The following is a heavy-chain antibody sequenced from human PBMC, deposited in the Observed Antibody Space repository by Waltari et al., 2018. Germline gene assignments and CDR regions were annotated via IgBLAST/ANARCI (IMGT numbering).Heavy chain of an antibody. D-gene: IGHD3-10*01. CDR3: ARGVSRGLNWFDP. CDR2: IIPIFGTA. CDR1: VGTFSSDD. V-gene: IGHV1-69*12. Sequence: QFQLVQSEAEVKKPGSSVKVSCKGSVGTFSSDDSSLVGRAPGQGREWMGGIIPIFGTANYAQKFQGRVTITADESTSTAYMELSSLRSEDTAVYYCARGVSRGLNWFDPWGQGTLVTVSS. J-gene: IGHJ5*02.